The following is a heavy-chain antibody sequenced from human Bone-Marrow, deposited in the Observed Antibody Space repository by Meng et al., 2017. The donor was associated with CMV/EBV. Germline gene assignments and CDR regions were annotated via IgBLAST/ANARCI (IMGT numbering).Heavy chain of an antibody. Sequence: CAPSEFTFSSFSMHWVRQDPGEGLEWVSRINHDGSSRIYADSVKGRFTISRDNAKNTLYLQMNSLRVEDTGVYYCARRNSSGSFSIDFWGQGTLVTVSS. D-gene: IGHD6-25*01. CDR3: ARRNSSGSFSIDF. J-gene: IGHJ4*02. V-gene: IGHV3-74*01. CDR1: EFTFSSFS. CDR2: INHDGSSR.